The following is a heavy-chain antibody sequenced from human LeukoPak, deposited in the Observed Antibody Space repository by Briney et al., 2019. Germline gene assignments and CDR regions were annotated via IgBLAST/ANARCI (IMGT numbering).Heavy chain of an antibody. CDR1: GGSFSRPF. J-gene: IGHJ5*01. V-gene: IGHV4-34*01. D-gene: IGHD3-10*01. CDR2: TDHSGRT. CDR3: ARAERRINLARGVFGSHFDS. Sequence: SETLSLTCAVSGGSFSRPFWSWIRQTPGKGLEWIGETDHSGRTDYNPSLEGRVTMSVDTSKNQFSLRLTSVTAADTAVYFCARAERRINLARGVFGSHFDSWGQGTLVSVSS.